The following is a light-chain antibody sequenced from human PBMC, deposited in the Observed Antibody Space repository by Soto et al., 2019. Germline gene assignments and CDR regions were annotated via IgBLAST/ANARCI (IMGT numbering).Light chain of an antibody. Sequence: QSVLTQPPSASGSPGQSVTIXCTGTSSDVGGYNYVSWYQQHPGKAPKLMIYEVSKRPSGVPDRFSGSKSGNTASLTVSGLQAEDEADYYCSSYAGSNNYVFGTGTKLTVL. J-gene: IGLJ1*01. V-gene: IGLV2-8*01. CDR1: SSDVGGYNY. CDR3: SSYAGSNNYV. CDR2: EVS.